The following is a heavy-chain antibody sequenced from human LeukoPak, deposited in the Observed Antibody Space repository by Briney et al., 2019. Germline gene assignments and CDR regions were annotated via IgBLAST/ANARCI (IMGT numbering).Heavy chain of an antibody. CDR1: GITFSDYA. CDR3: AKAGCTTTNCYSNS. J-gene: IGHJ4*02. Sequence: PGGSLRLSCEVSGITFSDYAMNWVRQAPGKGLEWVSVISGGGDSTYYADSVKGRFTISRDNSKNTLYLQMNSLRGDDTAIYYCAKAGCTTTNCYSNSWGQGTLVTVSA. V-gene: IGHV3-23*01. CDR2: ISGGGDST. D-gene: IGHD2-21*02.